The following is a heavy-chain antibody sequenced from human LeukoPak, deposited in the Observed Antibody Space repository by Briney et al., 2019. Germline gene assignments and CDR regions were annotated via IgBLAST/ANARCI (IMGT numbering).Heavy chain of an antibody. CDR1: GFSFSSYG. CDR3: AKRLNDYGLRGYYYGMDV. V-gene: IGHV3-30*18. CDR2: ISYDGSNK. Sequence: GGSLRLSCGASGFSFSSYGMHWVRQAPGKGLEWVAVISYDGSNKYYADSVKGRFTISRDNSKNTLYLQMNSLRAEDTAVYYCAKRLNDYGLRGYYYGMDVWGQGTTVTVSS. D-gene: IGHD4-17*01. J-gene: IGHJ6*02.